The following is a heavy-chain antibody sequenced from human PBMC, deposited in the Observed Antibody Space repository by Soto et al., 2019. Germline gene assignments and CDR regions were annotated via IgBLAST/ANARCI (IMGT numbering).Heavy chain of an antibody. CDR1: GFTFDDYA. CDR2: ISWNSGSI. V-gene: IGHV3-9*01. Sequence: GGSLRLSCAASGFTFDDYAMHWVRQAPGKGLEWVSGISWNSGSIGYADSVKGRFTISRDNAKNSLYLQMNSLRAEDTASYYCAKNGAKGYYYGMDVWGQGTTVTVSS. D-gene: IGHD1-1*01. CDR3: AKNGAKGYYYGMDV. J-gene: IGHJ6*02.